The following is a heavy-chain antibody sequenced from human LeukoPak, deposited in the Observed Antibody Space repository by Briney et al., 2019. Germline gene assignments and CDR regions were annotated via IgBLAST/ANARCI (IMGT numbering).Heavy chain of an antibody. J-gene: IGHJ4*02. Sequence: PGGSLRLLYAVSVFTHSSYSMKSVRQAPGKGLEWVSSIDSSGAYIYYADSGKGRFTISRDNAKNSLYPQMNSLRAEDTAVYCCANSSSGHSCNWGLWGQGTLVTVSS. CDR2: IDSSGAYI. V-gene: IGHV3-21*01. CDR3: ANSSSGHSCNWGL. CDR1: VFTHSSYS. D-gene: IGHD3-22*01.